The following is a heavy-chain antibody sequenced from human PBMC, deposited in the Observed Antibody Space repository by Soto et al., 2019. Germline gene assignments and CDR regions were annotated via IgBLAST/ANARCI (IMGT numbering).Heavy chain of an antibody. CDR1: GGSISSGDYY. CDR3: GRWLGYGPHFDY. V-gene: IGHV4-30-4*01. CDR2: IYYSGST. D-gene: IGHD5-12*01. Sequence: QVQLQESGPGLVKPSQTLSLTCTVSGGSISSGDYYWSWIRQPPGKGLEWIGYIYYSGSTYYNPSLKSRVTISVDTSKIQFSLKLSSVTAADTALYYCGRWLGYGPHFDYWGQGTLVTVSS. J-gene: IGHJ4*02.